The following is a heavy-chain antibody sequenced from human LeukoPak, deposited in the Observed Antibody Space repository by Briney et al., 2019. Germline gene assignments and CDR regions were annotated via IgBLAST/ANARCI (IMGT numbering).Heavy chain of an antibody. V-gene: IGHV3-23*01. D-gene: IGHD3-22*01. J-gene: IGHJ3*02. CDR2: ISGSGGNT. CDR1: VFTFSSYA. Sequence: GGSLRLSCAASVFTFSSYAMSWVRQARGKGLEWVSDISGSGGNTYYAGSVKGRFTISRDNSKNTLYLQMNSLRAEDTAVYYCAKELSKVITRAFDIWGQGTMVTVSS. CDR3: AKELSKVITRAFDI.